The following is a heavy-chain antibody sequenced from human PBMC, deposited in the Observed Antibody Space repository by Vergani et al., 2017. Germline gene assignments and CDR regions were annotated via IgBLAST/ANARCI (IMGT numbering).Heavy chain of an antibody. D-gene: IGHD5-12*01. CDR1: GFTFSSYS. V-gene: IGHV3-21*01. CDR2: ISSSSSYI. Sequence: EVQLVESGGGLVKPGGSLRLSCAASGFTFSSYSMNWVRQAPGKGLEWVSSISSSSSYIYYADSVKGRFTISRDNAKNSLYLQMNSLRAEDTAVYYCASVRGYPDSAFYYFDYWGQGTLVTVSS. J-gene: IGHJ4*02. CDR3: ASVRGYPDSAFYYFDY.